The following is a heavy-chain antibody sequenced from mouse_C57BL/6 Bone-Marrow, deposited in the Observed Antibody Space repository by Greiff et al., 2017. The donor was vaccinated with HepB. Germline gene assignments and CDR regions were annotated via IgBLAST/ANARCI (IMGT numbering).Heavy chain of an antibody. D-gene: IGHD2-4*01. CDR3: ARSTMITTLLDY. CDR2: INPNNGGT. J-gene: IGHJ2*01. CDR1: GYTFTDYN. V-gene: IGHV1-18*01. Sequence: VQLQQSGPELVKPGASVKIPCKASGYTFTDYNMDWVKQSHGKSLEWIGDINPNNGGTIYNQKFKGKATLTVDKSSSTAYMELRSLTSEDTAVYYCARSTMITTLLDYWGQGTTLTVSS.